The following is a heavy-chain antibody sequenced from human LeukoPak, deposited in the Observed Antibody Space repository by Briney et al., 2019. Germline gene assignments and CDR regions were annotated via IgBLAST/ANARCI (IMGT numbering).Heavy chain of an antibody. V-gene: IGHV4-39*01. J-gene: IGHJ6*02. CDR3: ARQDYSNPQGYYYYGMDV. D-gene: IGHD4-11*01. CDR1: GGSISSNNYY. CDR2: IYHTGST. Sequence: SETLSLTCTVSGGSISSNNYYWGWIRQPPGKGLEWIGSIYHTGSTYYNPSLKSRVTISVDTSKNQFSLKLSSVTAADTAVYYCARQDYSNPQGYYYYGMDVWGQGTTVTVSS.